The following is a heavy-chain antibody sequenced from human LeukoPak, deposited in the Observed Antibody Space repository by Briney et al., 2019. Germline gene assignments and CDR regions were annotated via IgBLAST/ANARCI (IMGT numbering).Heavy chain of an antibody. V-gene: IGHV3-23*01. CDR2: ISGSGAGT. CDR1: GFSFSNHA. D-gene: IGHD3-16*02. Sequence: GGSLRLSCAASGFSFSNHAMGWVRQAPGKGLDWVSAISGSGAGTYYADSLKGRLTISRDNAKNTLYLQINSLRAEDTAVYYCTKGWMVRYYFDYWGQGAWATVAS. CDR3: TKGWMVRYYFDY. J-gene: IGHJ4*02.